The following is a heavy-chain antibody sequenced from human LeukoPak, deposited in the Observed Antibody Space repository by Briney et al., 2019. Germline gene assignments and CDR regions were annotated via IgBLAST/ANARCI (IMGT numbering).Heavy chain of an antibody. V-gene: IGHV3-23*01. CDR3: AKGAGGSCSDRIDY. J-gene: IGHJ4*02. CDR2: ICGSGGST. CDR1: GFTFRGYA. D-gene: IGHD2-15*01. Sequence: RGSLRLSCAASGFTFRGYAMSWVRQAPGKGLEWVSVICGSGGSTYYADSVKGRFAISRDNSKNTLYLEMNSLRAEDTAVYYCAKGAGGSCSDRIDYWGQGTLVIVSS.